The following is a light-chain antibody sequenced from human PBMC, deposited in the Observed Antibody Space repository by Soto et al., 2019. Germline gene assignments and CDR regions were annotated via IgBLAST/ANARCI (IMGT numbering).Light chain of an antibody. Sequence: EIVLTQSPGPLSLSPGERATLSCGARQSVSSSYLAWYQQKPGQAPRLLIYGASSRATGIPDRFSGSGSGTDFTLTISRLEPEDFAVYYCQQYGSSSWTFGQGTKVDI. CDR3: QQYGSSSWT. CDR1: QSVSSSY. CDR2: GAS. J-gene: IGKJ1*01. V-gene: IGKV3-20*01.